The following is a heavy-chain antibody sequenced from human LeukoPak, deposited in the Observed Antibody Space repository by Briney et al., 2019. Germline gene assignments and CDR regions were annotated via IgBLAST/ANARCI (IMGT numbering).Heavy chain of an antibody. J-gene: IGHJ4*02. Sequence: GGSLRLSCAASGFTFSSFWMHWVRQAPGKGLVWVSRINTDGSSTDYADSVKGRFTISRDNSKNTLYLQMNSLRPEDTAVYYCAKDQCSSASLLSCRFFVYWGQGALVTVSS. CDR3: AKDQCSSASLLSCRFFVY. D-gene: IGHD2-2*01. CDR1: GFTFSSFW. V-gene: IGHV3-74*01. CDR2: INTDGSST.